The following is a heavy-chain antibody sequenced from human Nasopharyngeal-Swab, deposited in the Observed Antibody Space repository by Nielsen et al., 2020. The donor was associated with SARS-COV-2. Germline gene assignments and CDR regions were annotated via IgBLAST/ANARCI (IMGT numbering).Heavy chain of an antibody. Sequence: GESLKISCAASGFTFSSYGMHWVRQAPGKGLEWVAVISYDGSNKYYADSVKGRFTISRDNSKNTLFLQMNSLRAEDTAVYYCAKAEKFVDFWSGSHYNCGMDVWGQGTTVTVSS. CDR3: AKAEKFVDFWSGSHYNCGMDV. CDR2: ISYDGSNK. D-gene: IGHD3-3*01. J-gene: IGHJ6*02. CDR1: GFTFSSYG. V-gene: IGHV3-30*18.